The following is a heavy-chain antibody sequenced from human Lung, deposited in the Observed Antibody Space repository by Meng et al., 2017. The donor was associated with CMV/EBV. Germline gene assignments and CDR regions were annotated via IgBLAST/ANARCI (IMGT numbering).Heavy chain of an antibody. CDR2: IYSGGTSP. CDR3: AGVSTAAIGTSFDY. V-gene: IGHV3-23*03. J-gene: IGHJ4*02. Sequence: SGFTFSTYDMTWVRQPPGKGLEWVSLIYSGGTSPYYAVSVKGRFTISIDNARTTLHLQMNNLRAEDTAVYYCAGVSTAAIGTSFDYWGQGTLVTVSS. D-gene: IGHD6-13*01. CDR1: GFTFSTYD.